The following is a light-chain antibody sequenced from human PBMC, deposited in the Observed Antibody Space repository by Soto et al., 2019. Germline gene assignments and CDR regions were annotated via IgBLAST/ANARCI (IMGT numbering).Light chain of an antibody. CDR1: SSDVGGYNY. Sequence: QSALTQPASVSGSPGQSITISCTGTSSDVGGYNYVSWYQQHPGKAPKLMIYEVRNRPSGVSNRFSGSKSGNTASLTISGLQSEDEADYYCSSYTSSSTVLFGGGTKLTVL. CDR2: EVR. J-gene: IGLJ2*01. V-gene: IGLV2-14*01. CDR3: SSYTSSSTVL.